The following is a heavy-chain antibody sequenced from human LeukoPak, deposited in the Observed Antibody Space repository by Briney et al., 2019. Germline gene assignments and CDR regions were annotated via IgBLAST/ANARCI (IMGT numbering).Heavy chain of an antibody. CDR2: ITGFSTYT. D-gene: IGHD1-26*01. V-gene: IGHV3-21*01. J-gene: IGHJ4*02. Sequence: NPGGSLRLSCAASGFTFGTFNMNWVRQAPGKGLEWVSSITGFSTYTYYADSVKGRFTISRDNAKNSLYLQMNSLRAEDTAVYYCARDQYSGSFDYWGQGTLVTVSS. CDR1: GFTFGTFN. CDR3: ARDQYSGSFDY.